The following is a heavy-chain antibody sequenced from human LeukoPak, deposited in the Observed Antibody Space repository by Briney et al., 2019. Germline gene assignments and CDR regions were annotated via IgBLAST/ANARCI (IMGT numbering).Heavy chain of an antibody. CDR1: GGSFSGYY. V-gene: IGHV4-34*01. J-gene: IGHJ4*02. CDR2: INHSGST. D-gene: IGHD3-10*01. Sequence: SETLSLTCAVYGGSFSGYYWSWIRQPPGKGLGWIGEINHSGSTNYNPSLKSRVTISVDTSKNQFSLKLSSVTAADTAVYYCARLGAYYYGSGSYYKARFDYWGQGTLVTVSS. CDR3: ARLGAYYYGSGSYYKARFDY.